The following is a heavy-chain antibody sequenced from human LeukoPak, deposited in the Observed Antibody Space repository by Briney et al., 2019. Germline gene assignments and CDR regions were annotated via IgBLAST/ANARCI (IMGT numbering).Heavy chain of an antibody. Sequence: SETLSLTCSVSGDSISSRTYYWTWIRQHPGKGLEWIGYIWDSGSTNYNPSLKSRVTISVDTSKNQFSLKLTSMTAADTAVYYCARDVSSTLPNWFDPWGQGILVIASS. CDR3: ARDVSSTLPNWFDP. J-gene: IGHJ5*02. CDR2: IWDSGST. CDR1: GDSISSRTYY. D-gene: IGHD6-6*01. V-gene: IGHV4-31*03.